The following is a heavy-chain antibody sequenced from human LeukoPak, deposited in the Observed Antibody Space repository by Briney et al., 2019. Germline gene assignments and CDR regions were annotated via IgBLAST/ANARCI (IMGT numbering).Heavy chain of an antibody. CDR3: AKDIMPHYYDSSGLGF. Sequence: GASVKVSCKASGGTFSSYAVSWVRQAPGQGLEWMGRIIPILGIANYAQKFQGRVTITADKSTSTAYMELSSLRSEDTALYYCAKDIMPHYYDSSGLGFWGQGTLVTVSS. V-gene: IGHV1-69*04. D-gene: IGHD3-22*01. J-gene: IGHJ4*02. CDR1: GGTFSSYA. CDR2: IIPILGIA.